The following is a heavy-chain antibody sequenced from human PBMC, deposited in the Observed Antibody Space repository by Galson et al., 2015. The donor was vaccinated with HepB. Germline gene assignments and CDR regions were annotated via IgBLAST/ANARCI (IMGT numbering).Heavy chain of an antibody. CDR2: ISYDGSNK. J-gene: IGHJ4*02. D-gene: IGHD3-3*01. CDR1: GFTFSSYG. CDR3: AKDYDFWSGYYPYYFDY. V-gene: IGHV3-30*18. Sequence: SLRLSCAASGFTFSSYGMHWVRQAPGKRLEWVAVISYDGSNKYYADSVKGRFTISRDNSKNTLYLQMNSLRAEDTAVYYCAKDYDFWSGYYPYYFDYWGQGTLVTVSS.